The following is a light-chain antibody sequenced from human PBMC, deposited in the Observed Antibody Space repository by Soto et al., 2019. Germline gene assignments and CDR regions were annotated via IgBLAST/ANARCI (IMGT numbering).Light chain of an antibody. V-gene: IGLV3-21*02. CDR1: NIGRKS. CDR2: DDR. Sequence: SYELTQPHSVSVAPGQTARLTCGGNNIGRKSVHWYQQKPGQAPVLVIYDDRDRPSGIPERVSGSNSENTATLIISGLQAEDEADYYCCSYAGSYTYVFGTGTKVTVL. J-gene: IGLJ1*01. CDR3: CSYAGSYTYV.